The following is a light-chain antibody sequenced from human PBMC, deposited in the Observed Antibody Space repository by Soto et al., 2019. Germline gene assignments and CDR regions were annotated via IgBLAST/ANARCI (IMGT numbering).Light chain of an antibody. V-gene: IGKV3-11*01. J-gene: IGKJ5*01. CDR2: DAS. CDR1: QSVSSY. Sequence: EIVLTQSPATLSLSPGERATLSCRASQSVSSYLAWYQQKPGQAPRLLIYDASNRATGIPARFSVSGSGTDFTLTISSLEPEDFAVYYCQQRSNWPPITCGQGTRLEIK. CDR3: QQRSNWPPIT.